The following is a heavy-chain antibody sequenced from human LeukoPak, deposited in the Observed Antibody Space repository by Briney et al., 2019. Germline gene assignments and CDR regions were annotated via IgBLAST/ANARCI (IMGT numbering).Heavy chain of an antibody. D-gene: IGHD3-10*01. CDR1: GFTFSTIA. CDR3: TKETRNGVDPGEY. V-gene: IGHV3-23*01. CDR2: ITSSGSNT. Sequence: GGSLRLSCAASGFTFSTIAMGWARQALGKGLEWVSAITSSGSNTFYADSVNGRFTISRDNSRNTLLLQMNSLRVEDTAVYYCTKETRNGVDPGEYWGQGTLVTVFS. J-gene: IGHJ4*02.